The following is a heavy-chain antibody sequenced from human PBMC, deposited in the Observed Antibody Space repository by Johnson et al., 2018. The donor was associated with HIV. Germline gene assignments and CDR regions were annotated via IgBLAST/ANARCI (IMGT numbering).Heavy chain of an antibody. D-gene: IGHD6-6*01. Sequence: QMQLVESGGGVVQPGRSVRLSCAASGFIFSSYGMHWVRQAPGKGLEWVAVIWSDGSNKYYADSVKGRFTISRDNAKASVSLQMNSLRAEDTAVYYCAREGRGSSSGAFDIWGQGTMVTVSS. CDR2: IWSDGSNK. CDR1: GFIFSSYG. J-gene: IGHJ3*02. V-gene: IGHV3-33*01. CDR3: AREGRGSSSGAFDI.